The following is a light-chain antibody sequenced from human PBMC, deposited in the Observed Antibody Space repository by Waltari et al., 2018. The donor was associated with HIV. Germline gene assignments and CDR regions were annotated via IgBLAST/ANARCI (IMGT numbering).Light chain of an antibody. CDR3: HQYNNWPRT. CDR1: QSVSSY. CDR2: GAA. V-gene: IGKV3-15*01. Sequence: EIALTQSPATLSVSPGERATLSCRASQSVSSYLAWYQQKPGQALRLLIYGAATRATGVPARFSGSGSGTESTLTISSLQSEDFAVYYCHQYNNWPRTFGQGTKLEIK. J-gene: IGKJ2*01.